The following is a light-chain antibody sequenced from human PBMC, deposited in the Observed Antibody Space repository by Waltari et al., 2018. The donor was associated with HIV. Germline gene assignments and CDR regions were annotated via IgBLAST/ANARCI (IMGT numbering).Light chain of an antibody. CDR1: DIDINDYNY. Sequence: QSALTQPPSASGSPGQSVNISCTGADIDINDYNYVSWFQQYPGKAPKLIIYEVTKRPSGVPDRFSGYKSGNTASLTLSGLQPGDEAAYFCSSYAGSIKVFGGGTKLTVL. V-gene: IGLV2-8*01. CDR3: SSYAGSIKV. J-gene: IGLJ2*01. CDR2: EVT.